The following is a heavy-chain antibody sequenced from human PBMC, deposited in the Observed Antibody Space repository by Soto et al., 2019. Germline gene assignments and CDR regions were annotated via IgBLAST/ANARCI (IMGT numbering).Heavy chain of an antibody. CDR1: GGSISSGGYY. J-gene: IGHJ6*03. V-gene: IGHV4-31*03. Sequence: QVQLQESGPGLVKPSQTLSLTCTVSGGSISSGGYYWSWIRQHPGKGLEWIGYIYYSGSTYYNPSLKSRVTISVDTSKNQFSLKLSSVTAADTAVYYCARDKKYYYGSGSYPYYYYYMDVWGKGTTVTVSS. CDR3: ARDKKYYYGSGSYPYYYYYMDV. D-gene: IGHD3-10*01. CDR2: IYYSGST.